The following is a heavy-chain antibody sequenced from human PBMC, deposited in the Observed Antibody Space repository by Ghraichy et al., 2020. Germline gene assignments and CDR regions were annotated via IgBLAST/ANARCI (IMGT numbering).Heavy chain of an antibody. D-gene: IGHD2-21*02. V-gene: IGHV3-23*01. CDR3: AKGAPGGVTDSYLQH. Sequence: GGSLRLSCAASGFTFSSYAMSWVRQAPGKGLEWVSAISNSGGSTYYGDSVKGQFTISRDNSKNTLYLQMNSLRAEDTAVYYCAKGAPGGVTDSYLQHWGQGTLVTVSS. J-gene: IGHJ1*01. CDR1: GFTFSSYA. CDR2: ISNSGGST.